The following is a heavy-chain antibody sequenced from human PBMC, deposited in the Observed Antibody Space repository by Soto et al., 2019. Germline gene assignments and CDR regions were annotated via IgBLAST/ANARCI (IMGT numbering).Heavy chain of an antibody. V-gene: IGHV1-69*08. CDR3: ARDGGYDY. CDR1: GGTFSSYT. Sequence: QVQLVQSVAEVKKHGSSVKVSCKASGGTFSSYTIRWVRQAPGQGLEWMGRIIPILGLANNAQKYQGRVTITADKSTSTAYMELSSLRSEDTAVYYCARDGGYDYLGQGTLVTVSS. J-gene: IGHJ4*02. CDR2: IIPILGLA. D-gene: IGHD1-26*01.